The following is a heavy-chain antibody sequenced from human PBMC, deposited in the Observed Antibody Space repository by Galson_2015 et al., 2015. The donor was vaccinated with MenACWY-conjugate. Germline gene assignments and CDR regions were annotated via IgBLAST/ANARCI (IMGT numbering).Heavy chain of an antibody. CDR3: TRDWTKDDEGIDY. D-gene: IGHD3/OR15-3a*01. Sequence: SLRLSCAASGFPFGNYAMTWVRQAPGKGLEWVSSVRKNSDKTYYADSVRGRFSIYRDNSENMVYLQMNSLTAEDTALYYCTRDWTKDDEGIDYLVPGTLATAS. V-gene: IGHV3-23*01. J-gene: IGHJ4*02. CDR1: GFPFGNYA. CDR2: VRKNSDKT.